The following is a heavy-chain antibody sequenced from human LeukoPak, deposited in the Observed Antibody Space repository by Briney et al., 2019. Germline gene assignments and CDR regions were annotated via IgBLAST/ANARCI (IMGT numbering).Heavy chain of an antibody. J-gene: IGHJ6*02. Sequence: GGSLRLSCAASGFTFSSYWMHWVRQAPGKGLVWVSRINSDGSSTSYADSVKGRFTISRDNAKNTLYLQMNSLRAEDTAVYYCARDLIRVVAATAHYYYYGMDVWGQGTTVTVSS. D-gene: IGHD2-15*01. V-gene: IGHV3-74*01. CDR1: GFTFSSYW. CDR3: ARDLIRVVAATAHYYYYGMDV. CDR2: INSDGSST.